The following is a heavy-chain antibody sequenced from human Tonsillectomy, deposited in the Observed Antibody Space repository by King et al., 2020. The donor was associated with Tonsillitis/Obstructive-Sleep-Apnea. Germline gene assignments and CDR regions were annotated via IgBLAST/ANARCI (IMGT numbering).Heavy chain of an antibody. V-gene: IGHV5-51*01. CDR3: ARHGSGSYYDLYYYMDV. D-gene: IGHD3-10*01. Sequence: VQLVESGAEVKKPGESLKISCKGSGYSFTSYWIGWVRQMPGKGLEWMGIIYPGDSDMRYSPSFQGQVTISAEKSISTAYLQWSSLKASDTAMYYCARHGSGSYYDLYYYMDVWGKGTTVTVSS. CDR2: IYPGDSDM. CDR1: GYSFTSYW. J-gene: IGHJ6*03.